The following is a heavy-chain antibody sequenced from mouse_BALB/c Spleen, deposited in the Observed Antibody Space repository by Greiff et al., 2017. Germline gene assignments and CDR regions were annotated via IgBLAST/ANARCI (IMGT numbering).Heavy chain of an antibody. Sequence: EVQLQQSGTVLARPGASVKMSCKASGYTFTSYWMHWVKQMPGQGLEWIGAIYPGNSDTSYNQKFKGKAKLTAVTSTSTAYMELSSLTNEDSAVYYCTRYYGNYYAMDYWGQGTSVTVSS. V-gene: IGHV1-5*01. CDR2: IYPGNSDT. CDR1: GYTFTSYW. CDR3: TRYYGNYYAMDY. D-gene: IGHD2-1*01. J-gene: IGHJ4*01.